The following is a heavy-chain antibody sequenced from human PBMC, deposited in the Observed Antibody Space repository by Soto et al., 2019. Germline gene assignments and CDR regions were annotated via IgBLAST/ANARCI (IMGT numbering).Heavy chain of an antibody. Sequence: EVQLVESGGGLVKPGGSLRLSCAASGFTFSSYSMNWARQAPGKGLEWVSSISSSSSYIYFADSVKGGLTISRDNAKNSMYLHKNSLGAEDTAVYYCARMYGDCGLSGNYYGMDVWGQGTTVTVSS. CDR1: GFTFSSYS. D-gene: IGHD4-17*01. V-gene: IGHV3-21*01. J-gene: IGHJ6*02. CDR2: ISSSSSYI. CDR3: ARMYGDCGLSGNYYGMDV.